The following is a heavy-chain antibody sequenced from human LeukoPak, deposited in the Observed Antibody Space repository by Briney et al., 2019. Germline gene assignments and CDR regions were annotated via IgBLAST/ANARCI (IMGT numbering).Heavy chain of an antibody. CDR1: GFTFSSYA. CDR3: TRGFVLGYCSSTSCYGYYYGMDV. J-gene: IGHJ6*02. D-gene: IGHD2-2*01. V-gene: IGHV3-15*01. CDR2: IKSKTDGGTT. Sequence: GGSLRLSCAASGFTFSSYAMSWVRQAPGKGLEWVGRIKSKTDGGTTDYAAPVKGRFTISRDDSKNTLYLQMNSLKTEDTAVYYCTRGFVLGYCSSTSCYGYYYGMDVWGQGTTVTVSS.